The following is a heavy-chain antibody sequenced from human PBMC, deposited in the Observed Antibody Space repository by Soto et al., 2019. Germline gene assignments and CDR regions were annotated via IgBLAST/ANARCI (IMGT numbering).Heavy chain of an antibody. D-gene: IGHD4-17*01. J-gene: IGHJ6*02. CDR3: AKGLQSYGDYDYYCYGMDV. CDR1: GFTFSTYG. CDR2: ISYDGTNK. Sequence: QVQLVESGGGEVQPGRSLTISCAASGFTFSTYGMHWVRQTPGKGLEWVAVISYDGTNKFYSDSVKGRFTISRDIFKNPLTLQMNSRRADDTAVDSCAKGLQSYGDYDYYCYGMDVWGLGARVTVSS. V-gene: IGHV3-30*18.